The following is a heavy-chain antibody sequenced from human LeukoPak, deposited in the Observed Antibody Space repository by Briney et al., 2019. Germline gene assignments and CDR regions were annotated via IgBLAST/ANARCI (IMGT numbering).Heavy chain of an antibody. CDR1: GGSFSGYY. D-gene: IGHD3-22*01. CDR2: INHSGST. J-gene: IGHJ5*01. Sequence: SETLSLTCAVYGGSFSGYYWSWIRQPPGKGLEWIGGINHSGSTNYNPSLRSRVTISIDTSKNQFSLKLSSVTVADTAVYYCARGLYYYDSVAWGHGTLVTVSS. V-gene: IGHV4-34*01. CDR3: ARGLYYYDSVA.